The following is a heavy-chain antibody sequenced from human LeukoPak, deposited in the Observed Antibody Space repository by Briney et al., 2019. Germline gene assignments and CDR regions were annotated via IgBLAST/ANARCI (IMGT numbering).Heavy chain of an antibody. V-gene: IGHV1-46*01. D-gene: IGHD6-6*01. Sequence: GASVKVSCKASGYTFTSYYMHWVRQAPGQGLEWMGIINPSGGSTSYAQKFQGRVTITRDTSASTAYMELSSLRSEDTAVYYCARDLMGSSSDYYYYGMDVWGQGTTVTVSS. CDR1: GYTFTSYY. CDR2: INPSGGST. J-gene: IGHJ6*02. CDR3: ARDLMGSSSDYYYYGMDV.